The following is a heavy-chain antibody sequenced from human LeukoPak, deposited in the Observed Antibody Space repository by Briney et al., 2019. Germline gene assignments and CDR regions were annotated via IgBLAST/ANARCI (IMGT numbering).Heavy chain of an antibody. Sequence: ASVKVSCKASGYTFTGYYMHWVRQAPGQGLEWMGWMNPNSGNTGYAQKFQGRVTMTRNTSISTAYMELSSLRSEDTAVYYCARASGSGLTWGQGTLVTVSS. V-gene: IGHV1-8*02. CDR2: MNPNSGNT. CDR3: ARASGSGLT. CDR1: GYTFTGYY. J-gene: IGHJ5*02. D-gene: IGHD3-10*01.